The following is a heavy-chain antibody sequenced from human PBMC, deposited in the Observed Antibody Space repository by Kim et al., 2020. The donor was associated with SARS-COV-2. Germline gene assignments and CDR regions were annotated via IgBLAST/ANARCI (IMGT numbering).Heavy chain of an antibody. D-gene: IGHD6-19*01. J-gene: IGHJ4*02. CDR1: GFTFTSSA. Sequence: SVKVSCKASGFTFTSSAVQWVRQARGQRLEWIGWIVVGSGNTNYAQKFQERVTITRDMSTSTAYMELSSLRSEDTAVYYCAAAGYSSGWYGVYYFDYWGQGTLVTVSS. CDR3: AAAGYSSGWYGVYYFDY. CDR2: IVVGSGNT. V-gene: IGHV1-58*01.